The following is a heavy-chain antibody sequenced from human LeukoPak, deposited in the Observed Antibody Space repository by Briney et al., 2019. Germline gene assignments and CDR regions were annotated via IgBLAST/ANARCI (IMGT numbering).Heavy chain of an antibody. D-gene: IGHD5-18*01. J-gene: IGHJ5*02. CDR3: ARDRYIYGSDDRWFDP. CDR1: GGSISSYY. Sequence: PSETLSLTCTVSGGSISSYYWSWIRQPPGKGLEWIGYIYYSGSTNYNPSLKSRVTISVDTSKNQFSLKLSSVTAADTAVYYCARDRYIYGSDDRWFDPWGQGTLITVSP. V-gene: IGHV4-59*01. CDR2: IYYSGST.